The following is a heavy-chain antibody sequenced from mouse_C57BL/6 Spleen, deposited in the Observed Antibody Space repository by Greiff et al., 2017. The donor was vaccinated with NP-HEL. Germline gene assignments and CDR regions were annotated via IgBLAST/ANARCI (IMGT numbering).Heavy chain of an antibody. D-gene: IGHD2-5*01. CDR2: IDPSDSET. Sequence: QVQLQQPGAELVRPGSSVKLSCKASGYTFTSYWMHWVKQRPIQGLEWIGNIDPSDSETHYNQKFKDKATLTVDKSSSTAYMQLSSLTSEDSAVYYCARSGSNYGVFFDCWGQGTTLTVSS. J-gene: IGHJ2*01. CDR3: ARSGSNYGVFFDC. V-gene: IGHV1-52*01. CDR1: GYTFTSYW.